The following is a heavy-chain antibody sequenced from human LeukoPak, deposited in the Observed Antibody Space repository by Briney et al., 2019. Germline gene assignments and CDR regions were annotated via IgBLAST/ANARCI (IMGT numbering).Heavy chain of an antibody. CDR1: GFTVSSNY. CDR3: ARAGGSIKPFDY. J-gene: IGHJ4*02. CDR2: IYSGGTT. V-gene: IGHV3-53*01. Sequence: TGGSLRLSCAASGFTVSSNYMNWVRQAPGKGLEWVSIIYSGGTTYYADSVKGRFTISRDNSKNTLYLQMNSLRAEDTAMYYCARAGGSIKPFDYWGQGTLVTVSS. D-gene: IGHD2-2*01.